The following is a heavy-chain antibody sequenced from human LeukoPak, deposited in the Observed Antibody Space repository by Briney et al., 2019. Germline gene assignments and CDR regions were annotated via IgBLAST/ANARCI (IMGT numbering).Heavy chain of an antibody. V-gene: IGHV3-49*04. J-gene: IGHJ4*02. CDR2: IRSKAYGGTT. D-gene: IGHD4-17*01. Sequence: GGSLRLSCTASGFTFGDYAMSWVRQAPGKGLEWVGFIRSKAYGGTTEYAAPVKGRFTISRDDSKSIAYLQMNSLKTGDTAVYYCTTSPLYGDFDYWGQGTLVTVSS. CDR1: GFTFGDYA. CDR3: TTSPLYGDFDY.